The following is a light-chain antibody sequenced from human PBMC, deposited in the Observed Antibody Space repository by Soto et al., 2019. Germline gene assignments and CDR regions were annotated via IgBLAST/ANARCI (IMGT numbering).Light chain of an antibody. V-gene: IGKV3-20*01. CDR2: GAS. CDR1: QSVSSTY. J-gene: IGKJ4*01. CDR3: QQYGSSPLT. Sequence: EVVLTQSPGTLSLSPGERATLSCRASQSVSSTYLAWYQQKPGQAPRLLISGASSRATGIPDRFSGSGSGTDFTLTISRLEPEDFAVYYCQQYGSSPLTFGGGAKVEIK.